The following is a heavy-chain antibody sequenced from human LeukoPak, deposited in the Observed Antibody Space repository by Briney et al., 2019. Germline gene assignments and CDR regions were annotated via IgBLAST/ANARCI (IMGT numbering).Heavy chain of an antibody. V-gene: IGHV3-23*01. J-gene: IGHJ3*02. D-gene: IGHD4-17*01. Sequence: GWSLRLSCAASGXTFSSYAVSWVRQAPGKGLEWVLSFSGSGVSTYYADSVKGRFTISRDNSKNTLFLQMNSLRAENTAVYCCAKGYGDYPAGAFDIWGQGTMVTVSS. CDR3: AKGYGDYPAGAFDI. CDR2: FSGSGVST. CDR1: GXTFSSYA.